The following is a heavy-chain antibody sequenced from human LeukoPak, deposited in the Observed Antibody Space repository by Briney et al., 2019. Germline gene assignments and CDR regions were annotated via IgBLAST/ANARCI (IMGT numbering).Heavy chain of an antibody. D-gene: IGHD3-22*01. CDR2: INPNSGGT. CDR3: ARDATYYDSSGAFI. J-gene: IGHJ4*02. V-gene: IGHV1-2*02. Sequence: ASVKVSCKASGYTFTGYYMHWVRQAPGQGLEWMGWINPNSGGTNYAQKFQGRDTMTRDTSISTAYMELSRLRSDDTAVYYCARDATYYDSSGAFIWGQGTLVTVSS. CDR1: GYTFTGYY.